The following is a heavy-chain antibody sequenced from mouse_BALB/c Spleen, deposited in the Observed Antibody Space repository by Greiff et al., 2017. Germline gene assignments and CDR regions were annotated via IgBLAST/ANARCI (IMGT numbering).Heavy chain of an antibody. V-gene: IGHV5-17*02. CDR1: GFTFSSFG. CDR3: ATGTGY. Sequence: EVKLMESGGGLVQPGGSRKLSCAASGFTFSSFGMHWVRQAPEKGLEWVAYISSGSSTIYYADTVKGRFTISRDNPKNTLFLQMTSLRSEDTAMYYCATGTGYWGQGTTLTVSS. J-gene: IGHJ2*01. CDR2: ISSGSSTI. D-gene: IGHD4-1*01.